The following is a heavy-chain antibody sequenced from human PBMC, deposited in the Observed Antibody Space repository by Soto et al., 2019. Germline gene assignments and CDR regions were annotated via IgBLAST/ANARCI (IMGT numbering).Heavy chain of an antibody. D-gene: IGHD4-4*01. Sequence: PWETLSLTCTVSGGYISTGSYYWGWIRQPPGKGLEGIGSIYYSGSTYYNPSLKSRVTISVDKSTSQVSLKLSSVTAADTAVYYCAIHYSNYYYYCGMDVWGQGTTVTVSS. V-gene: IGHV4-39*01. CDR1: GGYISTGSYY. CDR2: IYYSGST. J-gene: IGHJ6*02. CDR3: AIHYSNYYYYCGMDV.